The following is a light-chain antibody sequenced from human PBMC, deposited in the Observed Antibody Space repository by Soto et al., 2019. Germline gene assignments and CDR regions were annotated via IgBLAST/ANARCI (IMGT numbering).Light chain of an antibody. CDR2: DAS. CDR1: QRISSN. CDR3: QHYNNWPPYT. V-gene: IGKV3D-15*01. Sequence: EIVMTQSPDTLSLSPGERATLSCRASQRISSNLAWYQHKPGQAPRLLIYDASTRATGVPARFSGSGSETDFTLTISNLQSEDCAVYYCQHYNNWPPYTFGQGTKLEIK. J-gene: IGKJ2*01.